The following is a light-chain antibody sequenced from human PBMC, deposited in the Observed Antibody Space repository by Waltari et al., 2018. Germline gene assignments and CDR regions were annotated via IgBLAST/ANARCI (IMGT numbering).Light chain of an antibody. V-gene: IGKV3-15*01. CDR1: QSVSSN. CDR3: QQYNNWPRT. Sequence: ELVLTQPPPTLCVSPGKGATLSCRASQSVSSNLAWYQQKPGQAPRLLMYGASTRATGIPARFSGSGSGTEFTLTISSLQSEDFALYYCQQYNNWPRTFGQGTKVEIK. J-gene: IGKJ1*01. CDR2: GAS.